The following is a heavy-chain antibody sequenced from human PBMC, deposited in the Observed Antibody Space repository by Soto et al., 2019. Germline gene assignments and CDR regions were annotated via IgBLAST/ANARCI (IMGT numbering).Heavy chain of an antibody. Sequence: PGESLKISCKASGYTFTRYWIGWVRQMPGKGLEWMGIIYPADSDTRYSPSFQGQVNISVDKSINTAYLQWSSLKASDTATYYCALRVLMARTGYYALDVWGQGTTVTVSS. CDR2: IYPADSDT. CDR1: GYTFTRYW. J-gene: IGHJ6*02. CDR3: ALRVLMARTGYYALDV. V-gene: IGHV5-51*01. D-gene: IGHD3-10*01.